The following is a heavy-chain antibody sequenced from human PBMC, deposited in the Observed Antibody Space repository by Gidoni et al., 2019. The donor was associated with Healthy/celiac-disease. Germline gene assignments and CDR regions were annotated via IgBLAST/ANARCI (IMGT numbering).Heavy chain of an antibody. J-gene: IGHJ4*02. CDR3: ARPQNYYDSSGYIY. Sequence: QLQLQESGPGLVKPSENLSLTCTVSGGSISSSSYYWGWIRQPPGKGLEWIGSIYYSGSTYYNPSLKSRVTISVDTSKNQFSLKLSSVTAADTAVYYCARPQNYYDSSGYIYWGQGTLVTVSS. CDR2: IYYSGST. CDR1: GGSISSSSYY. V-gene: IGHV4-39*01. D-gene: IGHD3-22*01.